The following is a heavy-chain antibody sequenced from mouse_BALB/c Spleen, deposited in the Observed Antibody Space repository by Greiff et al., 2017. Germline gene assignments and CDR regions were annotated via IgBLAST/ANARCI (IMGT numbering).Heavy chain of an antibody. J-gene: IGHJ2*01. V-gene: IGHV3-6*02. CDR1: GYSITSGYY. CDR2: ISYDGSN. D-gene: IGHD6-2*01. Sequence: ESGPGLVKPSQSLSLTCSVTGYSITSGYYWNWIRQFPGNKLEWMGYISYDGSNNYNPSLKNRISITRDTSKNQFFLKLNSVTTEDTATYYCVSLDYWGQGTTLTVSS. CDR3: VSLDY.